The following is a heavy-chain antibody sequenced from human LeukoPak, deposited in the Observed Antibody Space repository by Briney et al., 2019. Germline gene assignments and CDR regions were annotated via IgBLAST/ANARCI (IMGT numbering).Heavy chain of an antibody. CDR2: ISAYNGNT. D-gene: IGHD2-15*01. CDR3: ARVPPDIVVVVASHDY. J-gene: IGHJ4*02. CDR1: GYTFTSYG. V-gene: IGHV1-18*01. Sequence: ASVKVSCKASGYTFTSYGISWVRQAPGQGLEWMGWISAYNGNTNYAQKLQGRVTMTPDTSTSTAYMELRSLRSDDTAVYYCARVPPDIVVVVASHDYWGQGTLVTVSS.